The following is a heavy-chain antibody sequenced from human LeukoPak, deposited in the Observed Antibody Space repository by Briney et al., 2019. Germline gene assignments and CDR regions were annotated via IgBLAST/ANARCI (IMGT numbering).Heavy chain of an antibody. V-gene: IGHV3-23*01. CDR2: ISGSGGST. Sequence: PGGSLRLSCAASGFTFSSYAMSWVRQAPGKGLEWVSAISGSGGSTYYADSVKVRFTISRDNSKNTLYLQMNSLRAEDTAVYYCAKDGGEYYDILTGYYPRLYYMDVWGKGTTVTISS. J-gene: IGHJ6*03. CDR3: AKDGGEYYDILTGYYPRLYYMDV. CDR1: GFTFSSYA. D-gene: IGHD3-9*01.